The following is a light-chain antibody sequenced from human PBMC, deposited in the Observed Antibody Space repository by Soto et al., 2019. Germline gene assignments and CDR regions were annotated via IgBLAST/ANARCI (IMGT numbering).Light chain of an antibody. CDR3: QQYGSSPLYT. V-gene: IGKV3-20*01. J-gene: IGKJ2*01. CDR2: GAS. Sequence: EIVLTQSPGTLSLSPGERVTLSCRASQSVSSSYLAWYQQKPGQAPRLLIYGASSRATGIPDRFSGSGSGTDFTLTIIRLEPEAFAVYYCQQYGSSPLYTFGQGTKLEIK. CDR1: QSVSSSY.